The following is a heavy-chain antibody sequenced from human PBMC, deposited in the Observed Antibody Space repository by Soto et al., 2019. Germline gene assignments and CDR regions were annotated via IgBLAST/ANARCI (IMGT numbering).Heavy chain of an antibody. Sequence: ASVKVSCKASGGTFSSYAISWVRQAPGQGLEWMGGIIPIFGTANYAQKFQGRVTITADESTSTAYMELSSLRSEDTAVYYCARGGAYSSGYYHWGQGTLVTVSS. CDR1: GGTFSSYA. V-gene: IGHV1-69*13. CDR3: ARGGAYSSGYYH. D-gene: IGHD3-22*01. J-gene: IGHJ5*02. CDR2: IIPIFGTA.